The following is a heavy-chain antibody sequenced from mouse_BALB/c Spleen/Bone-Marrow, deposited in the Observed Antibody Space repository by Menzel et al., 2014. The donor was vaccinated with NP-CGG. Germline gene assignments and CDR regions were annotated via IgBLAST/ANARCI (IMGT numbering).Heavy chain of an antibody. Sequence: VKLQESGAELARPGASVKMSCKASGSTFPSYTMHWVNKRPGKGLEWIGYINPSRGYTNYNQKFKDKATLTADKSSSTAYMQLSSLTSEDSAVYYCARAAYYRYDEGAWFAYWGQGTLVTVSA. CDR3: ARAAYYRYDEGAWFAY. CDR1: GSTFPSYT. CDR2: INPSRGYT. V-gene: IGHV1-4*01. J-gene: IGHJ3*01. D-gene: IGHD2-14*01.